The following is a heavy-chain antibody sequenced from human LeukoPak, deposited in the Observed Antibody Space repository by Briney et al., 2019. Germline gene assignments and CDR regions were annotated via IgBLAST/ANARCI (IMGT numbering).Heavy chain of an antibody. CDR1: GFTFSSYW. J-gene: IGHJ4*02. CDR3: ARGGWLDD. D-gene: IGHD3-22*01. CDR2: IKPDGSEK. Sequence: GGSLRLSCAASGFTFSSYWMSWVRQAPGKGLAWVANIKPDGSEKCYVDSVKGRFTISRDNDKNSLYLQMNSLRAEDTAVYYCARGGWLDDWGQGTLVTVSS. V-gene: IGHV3-7*01.